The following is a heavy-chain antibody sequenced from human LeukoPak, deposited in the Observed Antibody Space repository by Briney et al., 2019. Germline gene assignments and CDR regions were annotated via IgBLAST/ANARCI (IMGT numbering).Heavy chain of an antibody. V-gene: IGHV3-7*01. D-gene: IGHD2-2*01. CDR1: GFTFSRFW. J-gene: IGHJ4*02. CDR3: ASASPAGDY. Sequence: GGSLRLSCAASGFTFSRFWMSWVRQAPGKGLEWVANINQDGSEKYYVDSVKGRFTISRDNAKNSLHLQMNSLRAEDTAMYYCASASPAGDYWGQGTLVTVSS. CDR2: INQDGSEK.